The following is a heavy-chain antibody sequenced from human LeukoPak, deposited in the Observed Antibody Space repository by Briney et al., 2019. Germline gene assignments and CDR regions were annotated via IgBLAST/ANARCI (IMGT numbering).Heavy chain of an antibody. CDR1: GYSFTSYW. CDR2: IDPSESYT. V-gene: IGHV5-10-1*01. Sequence: GESLKISCKGSGYSFTSYWITWVRQMPGKGLEWMGRIDPSESYTNYSPSFQGHVTISADKPITTAYLQWSSLKASDTAMYYCARLEGGVIVDYWGQGTLVTVSS. D-gene: IGHD3-16*02. J-gene: IGHJ4*02. CDR3: ARLEGGVIVDY.